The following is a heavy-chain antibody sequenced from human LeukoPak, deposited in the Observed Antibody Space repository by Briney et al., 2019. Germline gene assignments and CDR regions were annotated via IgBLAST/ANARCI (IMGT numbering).Heavy chain of an antibody. Sequence: ASVKVSCKASGYTFTSYDINWVRQATGQGLEWMRWMNPNSGNTGYAQKFQGRVTITRNTSISTAYMELSSLRSEDTAVYYCTRRANGRRYNWFDTWGQGTLVTVSS. CDR1: GYTFTSYD. J-gene: IGHJ5*02. D-gene: IGHD2-8*01. CDR3: TRRANGRRYNWFDT. CDR2: MNPNSGNT. V-gene: IGHV1-8*03.